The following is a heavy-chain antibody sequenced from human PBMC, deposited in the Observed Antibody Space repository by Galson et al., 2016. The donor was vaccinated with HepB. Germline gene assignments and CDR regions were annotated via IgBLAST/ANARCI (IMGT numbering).Heavy chain of an antibody. CDR2: INAGNGKT. V-gene: IGHV1-3*01. J-gene: IGHJ6*02. CDR3: TNAMRYYDSSGYPSVGMDV. CDR1: GYTFRNYA. D-gene: IGHD3-22*01. Sequence: SVKVSCKASGYTFRNYAMHWVRQAPGQRLEWMAWINAGNGKTKSSERFQGRVTITRDTSASTAYMEPISLRSEDTAVYYCTNAMRYYDSSGYPSVGMDVWGQRTTVTVSS.